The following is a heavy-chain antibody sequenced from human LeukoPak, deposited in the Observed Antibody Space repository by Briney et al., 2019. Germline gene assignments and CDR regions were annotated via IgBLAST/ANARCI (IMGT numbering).Heavy chain of an antibody. CDR1: GFTFSSYA. J-gene: IGHJ6*03. D-gene: IGHD1-26*01. CDR2: ISGSGDNM. Sequence: GGSLRLSCAASGFTFSSYAMTWVRQAPGKGLEWVSSISGSGDNMDYADSVKGRFTISRDNSENTLYLQMNSLRGEDTAVYYCARDGYSGSYYRLYYFFMDVWGKGTTVTVSS. CDR3: ARDGYSGSYYRLYYFFMDV. V-gene: IGHV3-23*01.